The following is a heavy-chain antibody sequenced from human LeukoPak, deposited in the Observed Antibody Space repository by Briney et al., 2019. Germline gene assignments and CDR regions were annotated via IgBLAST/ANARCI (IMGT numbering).Heavy chain of an antibody. Sequence: SETLSLTCAVYGGSFSGYYWSWIRQPPGKGLEWIGEINHSGSTNYNPSLKSRVTISVDTSKNQFSLKLSSVTAADTAVYYCAREGDIVVVPAAMPSIPYYYYYMDVWGKGTTVTISS. CDR1: GGSFSGYY. CDR2: INHSGST. D-gene: IGHD2-2*01. V-gene: IGHV4-34*01. CDR3: AREGDIVVVPAAMPSIPYYYYYMDV. J-gene: IGHJ6*03.